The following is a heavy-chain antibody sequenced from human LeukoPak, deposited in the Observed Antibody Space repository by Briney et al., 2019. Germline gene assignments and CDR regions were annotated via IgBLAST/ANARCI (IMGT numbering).Heavy chain of an antibody. J-gene: IGHJ4*02. CDR2: ISGSGGST. CDR1: GFTFSSYA. V-gene: IGHV3-23*01. D-gene: IGHD6-13*01. CDR3: AKGVAAAGIFDY. Sequence: GGSLRLSCAAPGFTFSSYAMSWVRQASGKGLEWVSAISGSGGSTYYADSVKGRFTISRDNSKNTLYLQMNSLRAEDTAVYYCAKGVAAAGIFDYWGQGTLVTVSS.